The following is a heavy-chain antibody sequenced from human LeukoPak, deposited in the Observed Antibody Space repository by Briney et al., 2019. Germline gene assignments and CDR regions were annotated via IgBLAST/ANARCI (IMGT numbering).Heavy chain of an antibody. D-gene: IGHD6-13*01. CDR2: IYYSGST. V-gene: IGHV4-59*12. Sequence: SETLSLTCTVSGGSISSYYWSWIRQPPGKGLEWIGYIYYSGSTNYNPSLKSRVTISVDTSKNQFSLKLSSVTAADTAVYYCARDRQQLVRGDYFDYWGQGTLVTVSS. CDR3: ARDRQQLVRGDYFDY. CDR1: GGSISSYY. J-gene: IGHJ4*02.